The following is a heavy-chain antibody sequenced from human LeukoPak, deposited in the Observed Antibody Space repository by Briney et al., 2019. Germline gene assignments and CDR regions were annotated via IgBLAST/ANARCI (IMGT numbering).Heavy chain of an antibody. Sequence: SETLSLTCTVSGGSISSSSYYWGWIRQPPGKGLEWIGYIYYSGSTNYNPSLKSRVTISVDTSKNQFSLKLSSVTAADTAVYYCAGGPGLYYFDYWGQGTLVTVSS. D-gene: IGHD3-16*01. CDR1: GGSISSSSYY. CDR3: AGGPGLYYFDY. J-gene: IGHJ4*02. CDR2: IYYSGST. V-gene: IGHV4-61*05.